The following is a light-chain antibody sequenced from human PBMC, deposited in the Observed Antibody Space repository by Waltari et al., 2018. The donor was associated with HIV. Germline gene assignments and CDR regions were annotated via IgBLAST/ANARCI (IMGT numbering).Light chain of an antibody. V-gene: IGKV3-20*01. J-gene: IGKJ4*01. Sequence: EIVLTQSPGTLPLSPGDRATLSCRASQSVPSDSLGWYQQKPGQPPRLLIYGASRRATGIPDRFSGSGSGTDFTLTISRLEPEDFAVFYCQQYGSSRPLTFGAGTKVEIK. CDR2: GAS. CDR3: QQYGSSRPLT. CDR1: QSVPSDS.